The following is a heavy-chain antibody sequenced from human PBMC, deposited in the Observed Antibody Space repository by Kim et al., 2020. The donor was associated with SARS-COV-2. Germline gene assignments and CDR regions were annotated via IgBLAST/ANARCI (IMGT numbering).Heavy chain of an antibody. Sequence: YNPSLKSRVTISVDTSKNQFSLKLSSVTAADTAVYYCAREGIGYGATMDVWGQGTTVTVSS. V-gene: IGHV4-59*01. D-gene: IGHD1-26*01. J-gene: IGHJ6*02. CDR3: AREGIGYGATMDV.